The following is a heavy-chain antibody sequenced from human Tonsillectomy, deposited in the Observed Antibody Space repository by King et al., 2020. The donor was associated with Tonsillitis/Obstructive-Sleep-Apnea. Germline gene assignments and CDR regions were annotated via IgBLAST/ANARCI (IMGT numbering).Heavy chain of an antibody. V-gene: IGHV3-48*02. D-gene: IGHD4-17*01. Sequence: VQLVESGGGLVQPGGSLRLSCAASGFTFSSYSMNWVRQAPGKGLEWVSYISSSSTIYYADSVKGRFTISRDNAKNSLYLQMNNLRDEDTAVYYCAREVTVTGSNWFDPWGQGTLVTVSS. CDR1: GFTFSSYS. CDR3: AREVTVTGSNWFDP. J-gene: IGHJ5*02. CDR2: ISSSSTI.